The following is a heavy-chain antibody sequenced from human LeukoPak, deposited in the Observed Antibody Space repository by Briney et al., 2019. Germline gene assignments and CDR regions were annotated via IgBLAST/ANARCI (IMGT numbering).Heavy chain of an antibody. CDR2: FDPEDDGT. J-gene: IGHJ4*02. V-gene: IGHV1-24*01. CDR3: ATRTDYYDSSGYYDY. D-gene: IGHD3-22*01. CDR1: GYTLTELS. Sequence: ASVKVSCKVSGYTLTELSMHWVRQAPGKGLEWMGGFDPEDDGTIYAQKFQGRVTMTEDTSTDTAYMELSSLRSEDTAVYYCATRTDYYDSSGYYDYWGQGTLVTVSS.